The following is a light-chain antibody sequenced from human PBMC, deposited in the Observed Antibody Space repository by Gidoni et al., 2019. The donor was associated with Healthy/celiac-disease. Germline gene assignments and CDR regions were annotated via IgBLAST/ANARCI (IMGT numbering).Light chain of an antibody. CDR3: QQRSNWPCS. V-gene: IGKV3-11*01. Sequence: EIVLTQSPATLSLSPGERATLSCRATQSVSSYLAWYQQKPGQAPRLLIYDASNRATGIPARFSGSGSGTDFTLTISRLEPEDFAVYYCQQRSNWPCSFXQXTKLEIK. J-gene: IGKJ2*04. CDR2: DAS. CDR1: QSVSSY.